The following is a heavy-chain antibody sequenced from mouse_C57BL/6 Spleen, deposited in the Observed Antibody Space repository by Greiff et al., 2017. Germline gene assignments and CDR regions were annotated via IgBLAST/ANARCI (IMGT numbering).Heavy chain of an antibody. Sequence: VQLQQSGPELVKPGASVKLSCKASGYAFSSSWMNWVKQRPGKGLEWIGRIYPGDGDTNYNGKFKGKATLTADKSSSTAYMQLSSLTSEDSAVYFCARTAYYGSSPWYFDVWGTGTTVTVSS. CDR3: ARTAYYGSSPWYFDV. V-gene: IGHV1-82*01. CDR2: IYPGDGDT. CDR1: GYAFSSSW. D-gene: IGHD1-1*01. J-gene: IGHJ1*03.